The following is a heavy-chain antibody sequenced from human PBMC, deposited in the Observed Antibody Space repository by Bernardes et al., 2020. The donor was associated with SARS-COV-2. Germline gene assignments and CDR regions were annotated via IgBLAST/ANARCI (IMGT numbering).Heavy chain of an antibody. CDR1: GFTFNTYG. D-gene: IGHD2-21*01. J-gene: IGHJ6*02. V-gene: IGHV3-33*01. CDR2: IWYDGSTK. CDR3: VRRFCAVSSACGNFYGMGV. Sequence: GGSLRLSCAASGFTFNTYGMHWVRRAPDKGLEWVAVIWYDGSTKYYADSVKGRFTISRDNSKNILYLQMNSLRVEGTAVYYCVRRFCAVSSACGNFYGMGVWGQGTTVTVYS.